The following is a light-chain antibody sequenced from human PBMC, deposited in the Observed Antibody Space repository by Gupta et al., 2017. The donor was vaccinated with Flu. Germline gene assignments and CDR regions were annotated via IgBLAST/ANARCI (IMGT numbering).Light chain of an antibody. Sequence: GQTANITCGGQDIGTKSVHWYKQKPGRGPVLVGQDNNERPSGVPERFSGSSFGNTASLAIDMVEAGDEADFYCQVWDSESDQWLFGGGTKLTVL. V-gene: IGLV3-21*02. CDR3: QVWDSESDQWL. CDR2: DNN. J-gene: IGLJ2*01. CDR1: DIGTKS.